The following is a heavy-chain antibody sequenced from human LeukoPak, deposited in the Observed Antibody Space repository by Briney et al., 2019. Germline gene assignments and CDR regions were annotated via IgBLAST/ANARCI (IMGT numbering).Heavy chain of an antibody. V-gene: IGHV1-69*13. J-gene: IGHJ4*02. CDR3: ARGSIDSRSFDY. D-gene: IGHD6-13*01. Sequence: VKVSCKASGGTFSSYAISWVRQAPGQGLEWMGGIIPIFGTANYAQKFQGRVTITADESTSTAYMEQSSLRSEDTAMYYCARGSIDSRSFDYWGQGTLVTVSS. CDR1: GGTFSSYA. CDR2: IIPIFGTA.